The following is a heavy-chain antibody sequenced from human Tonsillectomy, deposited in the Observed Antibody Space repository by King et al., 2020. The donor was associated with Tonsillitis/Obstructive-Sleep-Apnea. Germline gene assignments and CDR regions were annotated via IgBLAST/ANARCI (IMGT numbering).Heavy chain of an antibody. V-gene: IGHV3-64D*06. CDR2: ISSNGGST. Sequence: VQLVESGGGLVQPGGSLRLSCSASGFTFSSYVMHWVRQAPGKGLEYVSAISSNGGSTYYADSVKGRFTISRDNSKNTLYLHMSSLRAEDTAVYYCVKDVYCSSTSCYRIFDYWGQGTLVTVSS. CDR1: GFTFSSYV. CDR3: VKDVYCSSTSCYRIFDY. J-gene: IGHJ4*02. D-gene: IGHD2-2*01.